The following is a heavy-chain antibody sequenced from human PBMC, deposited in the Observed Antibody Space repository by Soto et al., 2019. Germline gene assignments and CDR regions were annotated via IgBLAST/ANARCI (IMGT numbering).Heavy chain of an antibody. J-gene: IGHJ6*02. CDR1: GFTFSSYG. CDR3: AREGTMVRGVILYGMDV. Sequence: QVQLVESGGGVVQPGRSLRLSCAASGFTFSSYGMHWVRQAPGKGLEWVAVIWYDGSNKYYADSVKGRFTISRDNSKNTLYLQMNSLRAEDTAVYYCAREGTMVRGVILYGMDVWGHGPTVTVSS. D-gene: IGHD3-10*01. CDR2: IWYDGSNK. V-gene: IGHV3-33*01.